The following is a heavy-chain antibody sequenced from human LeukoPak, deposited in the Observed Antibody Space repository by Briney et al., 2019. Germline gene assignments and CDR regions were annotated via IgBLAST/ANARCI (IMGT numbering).Heavy chain of an antibody. CDR1: GGSISSYY. V-gene: IGHV4-59*01. CDR3: ASGSYHLAASDI. Sequence: PSETLSFTCTVSGGSISSYYWSWIRQPPGKGLEWIGYIYYSGSTNYNPSLKSRVTISVDTSKNQFSLKLSSVTAADTAVYYCASGSYHLAASDIWGQGTMVTVSS. CDR2: IYYSGST. D-gene: IGHD1-26*01. J-gene: IGHJ3*02.